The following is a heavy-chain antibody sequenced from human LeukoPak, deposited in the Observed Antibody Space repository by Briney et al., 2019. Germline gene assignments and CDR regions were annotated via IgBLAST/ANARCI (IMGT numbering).Heavy chain of an antibody. D-gene: IGHD3-3*01. CDR2: IYYSGST. Sequence: SETLSLTCTVSGGSISSGDYYWNWIRQPPGKGLEWIGYIYYSGSTYYNPSLKSRVTISVDTSKNQFSLKLSSVTAADTAVYYCARTGRGYYDFWSGYPRAAFDIWGQGTMVTVSS. CDR3: ARTGRGYYDFWSGYPRAAFDI. J-gene: IGHJ3*02. CDR1: GGSISSGDYY. V-gene: IGHV4-30-4*08.